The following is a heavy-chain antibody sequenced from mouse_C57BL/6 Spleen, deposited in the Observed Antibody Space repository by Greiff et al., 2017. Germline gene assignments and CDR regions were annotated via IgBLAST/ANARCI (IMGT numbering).Heavy chain of an antibody. CDR1: GFTFSDYY. J-gene: IGHJ1*03. CDR2: INYDGSST. CDR3: ARDRDDGYSWYFDV. Sequence: EVKLVESEGGLVQPGSSMKLSCTASGFTFSDYYMAWVRQVPEKGLEWVANINYDGSSTYYLDSLKSRFIISRDNAKNILYLQMSSLKSEDTATYYCARDRDDGYSWYFDVWGTGTTVTVSS. V-gene: IGHV5-16*01. D-gene: IGHD2-3*01.